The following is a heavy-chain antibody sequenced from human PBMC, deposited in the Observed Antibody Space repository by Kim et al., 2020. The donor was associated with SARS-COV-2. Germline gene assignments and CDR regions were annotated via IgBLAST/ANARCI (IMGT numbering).Heavy chain of an antibody. V-gene: IGHV5-10-1*01. D-gene: IGHD6-13*01. CDR1: GYSFTSYW. CDR2: IDPSDSYT. J-gene: IGHJ6*02. CDR3: ARHGRIAAAGTPDYYYYYGMDV. Sequence: GESLKISCKGSGYSFTSYWISWVRQMPGKGLEWMGRIDPSDSYTNYSPSFQGHVTISADKSISTAYLQWSSLKASDTAMYYCARHGRIAAAGTPDYYYYYGMDVWGQGTTVTVSS.